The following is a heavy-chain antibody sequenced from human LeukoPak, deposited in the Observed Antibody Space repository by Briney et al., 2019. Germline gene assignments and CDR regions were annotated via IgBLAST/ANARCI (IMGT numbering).Heavy chain of an antibody. V-gene: IGHV4-34*01. Sequence: SETLSLTCAVYGGSFSGYYWSWTRQPPGKGLEWIGEINHSGSTNYNPSLKSRVTISVDTSKNQFSLKLSSVTAADTAVYYCARGSLKYCSSTSCYKSYYYYSMDVWGKGTTVTVSS. CDR2: INHSGST. CDR1: GGSFSGYY. D-gene: IGHD2-2*02. J-gene: IGHJ6*03. CDR3: ARGSLKYCSSTSCYKSYYYYSMDV.